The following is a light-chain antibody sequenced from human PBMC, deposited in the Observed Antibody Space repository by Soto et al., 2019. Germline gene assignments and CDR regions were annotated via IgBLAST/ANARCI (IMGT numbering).Light chain of an antibody. CDR2: GTY. CDR3: QQYGSPPTFT. Sequence: ETVLTQSSGTLYLSPGERATLCCRASQSVSSNYLLWYQQKPGQAPRLLIYGTYNRASCIPDRFSGSGSGTDFSLTISRLEHEDFEVYYCQQYGSPPTFTFGPGSKVDIK. CDR1: QSVSSNY. V-gene: IGKV3-20*01. J-gene: IGKJ3*01.